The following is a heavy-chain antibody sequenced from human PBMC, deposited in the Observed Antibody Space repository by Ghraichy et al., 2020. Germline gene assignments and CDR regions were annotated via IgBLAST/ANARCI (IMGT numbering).Heavy chain of an antibody. CDR2: ISSSSSYI. CDR3: ARGEDFWSGYYFPVWDY. Sequence: GESLNISCAASGFTFSSYSMNWVRQAPGKGLEWVSSISSSSSYIYYADSVKGRFTISRDNAKNSLYLQMNSLRAEDTAVYYCARGEDFWSGYYFPVWDYWGQGTLVTVSS. J-gene: IGHJ4*02. CDR1: GFTFSSYS. V-gene: IGHV3-21*01. D-gene: IGHD3-3*01.